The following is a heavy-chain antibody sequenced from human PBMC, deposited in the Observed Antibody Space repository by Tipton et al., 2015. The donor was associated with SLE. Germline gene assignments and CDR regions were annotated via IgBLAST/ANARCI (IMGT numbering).Heavy chain of an antibody. CDR1: GGSISSGNW. CDR2: IYHSGST. D-gene: IGHD2-2*01. J-gene: IGHJ5*02. Sequence: TLSLTCAVSGGSISSGNWWIWVRQPPGKGLEWIGEIYHSGSTNYNPSLKSRVTISVDKSKNHFSLNLSSVTAADTAVYYCAREGPARNNRXXPWGQGTLVTVSS. CDR3: AREGPARNNRXXP. V-gene: IGHV4-4*02.